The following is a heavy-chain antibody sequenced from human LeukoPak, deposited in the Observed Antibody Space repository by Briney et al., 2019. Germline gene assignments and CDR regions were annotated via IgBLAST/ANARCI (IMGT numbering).Heavy chain of an antibody. Sequence: SETLSLTCSVSGDSVRNDFYYWGWIRQPPGKGLEWVACLSHAGNTWYNQSLESRLSISVDTSKNQFSLKFSSVTAADTALYWCARHNAPRRVGFDFWGQGILVTVSS. J-gene: IGHJ4*02. CDR2: LSHAGNT. V-gene: IGHV4-39*01. D-gene: IGHD2-2*01. CDR1: GDSVRNDFYY. CDR3: ARHNAPRRVGFDF.